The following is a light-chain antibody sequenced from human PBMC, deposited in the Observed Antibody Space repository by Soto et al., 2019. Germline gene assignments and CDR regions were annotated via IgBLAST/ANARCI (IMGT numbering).Light chain of an antibody. CDR1: QSFSNN. CDR2: GAS. J-gene: IGKJ1*01. CDR3: QQYNDWLWT. Sequence: EIVLTQSPGTLSLSPGEMATLSCRASQSFSNNYLAWHQQKPGQAPRLLIYGASTRPAGTPARFSGRGSGTEFTLTITSLQSEDFAVYYCQQYNDWLWTFGQGTKVDIK. V-gene: IGKV3-15*01.